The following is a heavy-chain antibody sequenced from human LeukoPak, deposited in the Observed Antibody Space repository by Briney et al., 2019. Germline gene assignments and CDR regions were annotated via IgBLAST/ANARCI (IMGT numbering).Heavy chain of an antibody. V-gene: IGHV1-2*02. J-gene: IGHJ5*02. D-gene: IGHD2-21*02. CDR1: GYTFTGYY. Sequence: ASVKVSCKASGYTFTGYYMHWVRQAPGQGLEWMGWINPNSGGTNYAQKFQGRVTMTRDTSISTAYMELSRLRSDDTAVYYCAMIKYCGGDCYGWFDPWGQGTLVTVSS. CDR3: AMIKYCGGDCYGWFDP. CDR2: INPNSGGT.